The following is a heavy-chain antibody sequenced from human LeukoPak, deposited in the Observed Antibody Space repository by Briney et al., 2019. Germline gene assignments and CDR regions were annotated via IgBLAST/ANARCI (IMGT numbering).Heavy chain of an antibody. V-gene: IGHV1-2*02. D-gene: IGHD2/OR15-2a*01. CDR2: INPNSGDT. CDR3: ARAPDYRVSWPHKPYLAP. J-gene: IGHJ5*02. Sequence: ASVKVSCKASGYTFVGSYIHWVRQAPGQGLEWMGLINPNSGDTYFAQKFQGRVTMTRDASISTVYMEVIRLTSDDTAVYHCARAPDYRVSWPHKPYLAPWGQGTLVTVSS. CDR1: GYTFVGSY.